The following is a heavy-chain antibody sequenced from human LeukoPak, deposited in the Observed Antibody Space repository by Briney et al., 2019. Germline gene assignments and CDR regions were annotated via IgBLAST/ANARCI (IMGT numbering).Heavy chain of an antibody. Sequence: SETLSLTCAVYGGSFSGYYWSWVRQPPGKGLEWIGEIIHSGSTNYNPSLKSRVTISVHTSKNQFSLKLSSVTAADTAVYYCARGQLWFGEFKNYYYYYYMDVWGKGTTVTVSS. V-gene: IGHV4-34*01. J-gene: IGHJ6*03. D-gene: IGHD3-10*01. CDR3: ARGQLWFGEFKNYYYYYYMDV. CDR1: GGSFSGYY. CDR2: IIHSGST.